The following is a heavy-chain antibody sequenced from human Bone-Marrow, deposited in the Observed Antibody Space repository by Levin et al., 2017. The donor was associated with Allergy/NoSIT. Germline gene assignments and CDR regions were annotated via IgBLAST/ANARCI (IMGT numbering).Heavy chain of an antibody. CDR2: IYYSGST. CDR1: GGSVSSGSYY. CDR3: ARDPSSSWFDP. J-gene: IGHJ5*02. V-gene: IGHV4-61*01. D-gene: IGHD6-13*01. Sequence: SETLSLTCTVSGGSVSSGSYYWSWIRQPPGKGLEWIGYIYYSGSTNYNPSLKSRVTISVDTSKNQFSLKLSSVTAADTAVYYCARDPSSSWFDPWGQGTLVTVSS.